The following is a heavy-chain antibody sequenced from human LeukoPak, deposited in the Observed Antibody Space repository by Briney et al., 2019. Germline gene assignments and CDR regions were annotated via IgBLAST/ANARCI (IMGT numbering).Heavy chain of an antibody. CDR2: IRSKTDNYAT. CDR3: AGHGTFTNYYYTMDV. CDR1: GFTFSGFT. V-gene: IGHV3-73*01. J-gene: IGHJ6*02. D-gene: IGHD2-8*01. Sequence: GGSLRLSCGTSGFTFSGFTMRWVRQASGKGLEWVGRIRSKTDNYATAYTASVKGRFTISRDDSKNTAYLQMNSLKTEDTAVYFCAGHGTFTNYYYTMDVWGQGTTVTVSS.